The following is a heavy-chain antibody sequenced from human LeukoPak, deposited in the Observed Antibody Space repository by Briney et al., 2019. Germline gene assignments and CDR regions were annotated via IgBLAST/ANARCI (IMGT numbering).Heavy chain of an antibody. V-gene: IGHV3-48*04. Sequence: PGWSLRLSCAASGFTFSTYSMNWVRQAPGKGLEWVSYISSSGSTIYYADSVKGRFTISRDNAKNSLYLQMNSLRAEDTAVYYCARVELSTIGIGNFDFWGQGILVTVSS. CDR2: ISSSGSTI. J-gene: IGHJ4*02. D-gene: IGHD5-24*01. CDR3: ARVELSTIGIGNFDF. CDR1: GFTFSTYS.